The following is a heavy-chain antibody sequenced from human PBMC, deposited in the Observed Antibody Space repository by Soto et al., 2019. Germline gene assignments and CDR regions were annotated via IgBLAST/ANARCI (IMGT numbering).Heavy chain of an antibody. CDR1: GYTFTSYG. CDR2: ISAYNGNT. Sequence: AASVKVSCKASGYTFTSYGISWVRQAPGQGLEWMGWISAYNGNTNYAQKLQGRVTMTTDTSTSTAYMELRSLRSDDTAVYYCARSSDYDFWSDYYYYGMDVWGQGATVTVSS. D-gene: IGHD3-3*01. V-gene: IGHV1-18*04. CDR3: ARSSDYDFWSDYYYYGMDV. J-gene: IGHJ6*02.